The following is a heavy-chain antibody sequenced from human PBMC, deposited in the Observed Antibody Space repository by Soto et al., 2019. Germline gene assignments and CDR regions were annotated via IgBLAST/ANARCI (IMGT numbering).Heavy chain of an antibody. CDR1: AFTFSSYP. D-gene: IGHD3-22*01. V-gene: IGHV3-21*01. CDR2: ISSSSSYI. Sequence: PGGSLRLSCAACAFTFSSYPMSWVRQAPGKGLEWVSSISSSSSYIYYGDSVKGRFTISRDNAKNSLYLQMNSLRAEDTAVYYCARHPDSSGYQALEYFYYWGQGTLVTAPQ. J-gene: IGHJ4*02. CDR3: ARHPDSSGYQALEYFYY.